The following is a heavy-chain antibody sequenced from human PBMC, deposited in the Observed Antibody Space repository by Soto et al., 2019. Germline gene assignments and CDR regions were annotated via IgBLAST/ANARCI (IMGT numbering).Heavy chain of an antibody. J-gene: IGHJ6*02. CDR2: ISWNSGSI. Sequence: GGSLRLSCAASGFTFDDYAMHWVRQAPGKGLEWVSGISWNSGSIGYADSVKGRFTISRDNAKNSLYLQMNSLRAEDTALYYCAKSGYDSSGYYFRLYGMDVWGQGTTVTVSS. CDR3: AKSGYDSSGYYFRLYGMDV. D-gene: IGHD3-22*01. V-gene: IGHV3-9*01. CDR1: GFTFDDYA.